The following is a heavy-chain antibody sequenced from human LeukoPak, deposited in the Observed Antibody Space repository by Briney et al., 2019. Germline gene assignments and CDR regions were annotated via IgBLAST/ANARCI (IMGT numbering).Heavy chain of an antibody. CDR1: GDSVGRSDSY. D-gene: IGHD3-22*01. J-gene: IGHJ1*01. CDR2: IYYSGRT. Sequence: PSETLSLTCSVSGDSVGRSDSYWDWIRQPPGKGLEWIGTIYYSGRTYYSPSLKSRVTMSVDPSNNQFSLNLRSVTAADTALNYCARRRYYDGSGYLEWGQGTLLSVSS. CDR3: ARRRYYDGSGYLE. V-gene: IGHV4-39*01.